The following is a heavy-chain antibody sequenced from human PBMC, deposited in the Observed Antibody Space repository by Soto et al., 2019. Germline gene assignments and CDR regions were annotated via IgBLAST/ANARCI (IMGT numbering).Heavy chain of an antibody. V-gene: IGHV1-18*01. J-gene: IGHJ4*02. CDR3: ARDPGFFYYDAIVIFDY. D-gene: IGHD3-16*01. CDR1: GYTFSSFG. Sequence: ASVKVSCKASGYTFSSFGISWVRQAPGQGLEWMGRITAYNDNTDYAQKFQGRVAMTADTSTSTAYMELRSLTSDDTAMYYCARDPGFFYYDAIVIFDYWGQGTPVTVYS. CDR2: ITAYNDNT.